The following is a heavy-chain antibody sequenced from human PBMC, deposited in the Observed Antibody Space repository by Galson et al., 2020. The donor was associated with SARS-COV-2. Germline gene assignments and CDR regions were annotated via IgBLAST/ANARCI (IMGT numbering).Heavy chain of an antibody. V-gene: IGHV5-51*01. CDR2: IYPGDSDT. Sequence: GESLKISCKGSGYSFTSYWIGWVRQMPGKGLEWMGIIYPGDSDTRYSPSFQGQVTISADKSISTAYLQWSSLKASDTAMYYCARHVGNWNDAAYYYYYMDVSGKGTTVTVSS. CDR3: ARHVGNWNDAAYYYYYMDV. D-gene: IGHD1-1*01. CDR1: GYSFTSYW. J-gene: IGHJ6*03.